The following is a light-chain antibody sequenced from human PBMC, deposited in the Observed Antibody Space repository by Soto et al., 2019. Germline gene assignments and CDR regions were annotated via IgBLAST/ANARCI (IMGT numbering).Light chain of an antibody. CDR1: QSISSW. Sequence: DIQMPQSPSTLSASVGDRVTIPCRASQSISSWLAWYQQKPGKAPKLLIYDASSLESGGPSRFSGSGSGTEFTLILSSQQTDDFATYYYEQYNSYGTLRQGTKGEIK. V-gene: IGKV1-5*01. CDR2: DAS. CDR3: EQYNSYGT. J-gene: IGKJ1*01.